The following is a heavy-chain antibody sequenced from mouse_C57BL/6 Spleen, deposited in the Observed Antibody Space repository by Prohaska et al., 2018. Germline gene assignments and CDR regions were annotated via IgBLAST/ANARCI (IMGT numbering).Heavy chain of an antibody. CDR2: INPNNGGT. Sequence: EVQLQQSGPELVKPGASVKISCKASGYTFTDYYMNWVKQSHGKSLEWIGDINPNNGGTSYNQKFKGKATLTVDKSSSTAYMELRSLTSEDSAVYYCARGGSGDWYFDVWGTGTTVTVSS. CDR1: GYTFTDYY. CDR3: ARGGSGDWYFDV. J-gene: IGHJ1*03. V-gene: IGHV1-26*01. D-gene: IGHD1-1*01.